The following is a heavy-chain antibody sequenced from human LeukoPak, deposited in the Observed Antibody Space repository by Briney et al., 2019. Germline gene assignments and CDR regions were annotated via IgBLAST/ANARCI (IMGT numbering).Heavy chain of an antibody. D-gene: IGHD3-3*01. J-gene: IGHJ5*02. Sequence: GGSLRLSCAASGFTFSSYWMHWVRQAPGKGLVWVSRIDPDGSGVRYADSVRGRFTISRDNAKNTLYLEMNSLRAEDTAVYYCASLGRLRSWGQGTLVTVSS. CDR2: IDPDGSGV. CDR1: GFTFSSYW. CDR3: ASLGRLRS. V-gene: IGHV3-74*01.